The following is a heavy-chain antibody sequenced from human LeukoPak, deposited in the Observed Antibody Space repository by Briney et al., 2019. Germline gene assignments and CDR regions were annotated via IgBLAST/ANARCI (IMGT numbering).Heavy chain of an antibody. J-gene: IGHJ4*02. CDR2: IWYDGSNK. V-gene: IGHV3-33*01. CDR3: ARDRQSFCGGDCGTIDY. Sequence: PGRSLRLSCAASGFTFSSYGMHWVRQAPGKGLEWVAVIWYDGSNKYYADSVKGRFTISRDNSKNTLYLQMNSLRAEDTAVYYCARDRQSFCGGDCGTIDYWGQGTLVTVSS. CDR1: GFTFSSYG. D-gene: IGHD2-21*02.